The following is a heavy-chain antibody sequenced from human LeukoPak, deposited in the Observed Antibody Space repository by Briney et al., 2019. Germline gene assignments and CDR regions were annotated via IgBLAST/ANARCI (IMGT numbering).Heavy chain of an antibody. J-gene: IGHJ4*02. CDR3: ASTRIVVVAANLFDY. CDR1: GFTFSSYA. CDR2: ISGSGGST. V-gene: IGHV3-23*01. D-gene: IGHD2-15*01. Sequence: GGSLRLSCAASGFTFSSYAMSWVRQAPGKGLEWVSAISGSGGSTYYADSVKGRFTISRDNSKNTLYLQMNSPRAEDTAVYYCASTRIVVVAANLFDYWGQGTLVTVSS.